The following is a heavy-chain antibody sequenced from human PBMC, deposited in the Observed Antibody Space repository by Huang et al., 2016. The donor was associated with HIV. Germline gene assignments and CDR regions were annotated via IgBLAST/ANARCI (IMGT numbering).Heavy chain of an antibody. D-gene: IGHD3-22*01. Sequence: QVQLVQSGAEVKKPGASVKVSCKVSGYTLAELSMHWVRQAPGKGIEWVWGFEPEDGETIYAQKFQGRVTMTEDTTTDTAYMELSSLRSEDTAVYDCATVYRRFRNHDSGDYYFDYWDQGTLVTVSS. CDR3: ATVYRRFRNHDSGDYYFDY. V-gene: IGHV1-24*01. CDR1: GYTLAELS. CDR2: FEPEDGET. J-gene: IGHJ4*02.